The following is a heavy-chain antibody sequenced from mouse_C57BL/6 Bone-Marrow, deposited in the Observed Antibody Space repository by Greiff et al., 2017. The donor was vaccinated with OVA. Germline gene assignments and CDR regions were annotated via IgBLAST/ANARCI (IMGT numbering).Heavy chain of an antibody. V-gene: IGHV1-80*01. CDR1: GSAFSTSW. CDR2: IFPGDGDT. Sequence: QVQLQQSGAALVKPGAPVTISSKAPGSAFSTSWLNWVKQRPGKGLEWIGQIFPGDGDTTSNGKFKGKATLTADKSSSTAYMQVSSLTSEDSAVYFCARGGFWGQGTTLTVSS. J-gene: IGHJ2*01. CDR3: ARGGF.